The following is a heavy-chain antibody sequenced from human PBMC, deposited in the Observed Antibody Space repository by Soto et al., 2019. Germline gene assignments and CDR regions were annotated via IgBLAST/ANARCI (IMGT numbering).Heavy chain of an antibody. CDR3: ARGTKAYYFYS. Sequence: QVQLVQSGAEVKKPGSSVKVSCKASGGTFSTYAFTWVRQAPGQGLEWMGGIIPIFRTANYAQNFQGRVTQIADDATNTAYMELRRLRSEDTAVYYCARGTKAYYFYSWGQGPLVTVSS. CDR2: IIPIFRTA. D-gene: IGHD2-8*01. J-gene: IGHJ4*02. V-gene: IGHV1-69*12. CDR1: GGTFSTYA.